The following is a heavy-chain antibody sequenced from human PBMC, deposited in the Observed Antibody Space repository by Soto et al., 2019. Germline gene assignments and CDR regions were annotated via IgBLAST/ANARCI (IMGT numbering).Heavy chain of an antibody. V-gene: IGHV3-74*01. J-gene: IGHJ4*02. CDR3: ARGVPNCSSSSCYFDF. Sequence: GGPLRLSCAASGFTFRSHWMTWVRQGPGKGLVWVSRISGDGRTTSHADSVQGRFTISRDNAKNTLYLQMNSLRVEDTAVYYCARGVPNCSSSSCYFDFWGQGILVTVSS. CDR1: GFTFRSHW. D-gene: IGHD2-2*01. CDR2: ISGDGRTT.